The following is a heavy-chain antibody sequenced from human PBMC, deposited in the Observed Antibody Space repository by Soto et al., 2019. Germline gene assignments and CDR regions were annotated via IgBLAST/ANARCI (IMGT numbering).Heavy chain of an antibody. CDR1: GFTFSTYA. J-gene: IGHJ3*02. CDR3: AHPRGFGVFDAYDI. CDR2: ISGSGGST. V-gene: IGHV3-23*01. D-gene: IGHD3-10*01. Sequence: GGSLRLSCAASGFTFSTYAMSWVRQAPGKGLVWVSAISGSGGSTFYADSVKDRFTISRDNSMNTLYLQMNSLRTEDTAVYYCAHPRGFGVFDAYDIWGQGTMVTVSS.